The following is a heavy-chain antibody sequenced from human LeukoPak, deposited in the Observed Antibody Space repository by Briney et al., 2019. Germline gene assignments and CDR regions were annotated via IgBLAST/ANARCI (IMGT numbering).Heavy chain of an antibody. J-gene: IGHJ4*02. CDR3: ARGTMVRGANYYFDY. CDR2: IRSMAHGGTT. V-gene: IGHV3-49*04. CDR1: GFAFGDYG. D-gene: IGHD3-10*01. Sequence: GGSLRLSCTASGFAFGDYGMTWVRQAPGKGLEWVSFIRSMAHGGTTEYAASVKGRFTISRDDSKGIAYLQMSSLKTGDTAVYYCARGTMVRGANYYFDYWGQGALVTVSS.